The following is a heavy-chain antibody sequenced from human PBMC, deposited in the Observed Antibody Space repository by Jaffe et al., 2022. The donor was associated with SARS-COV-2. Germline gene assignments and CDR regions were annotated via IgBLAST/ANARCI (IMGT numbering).Heavy chain of an antibody. J-gene: IGHJ4*02. CDR3: ARARDYYDSSGYTHDY. Sequence: EVQLVESGGGLVQSGGSLRLSCAASGFTFSTFWMHWVRQAPGKGLVWVSRINGGGSTTNYADSVKGRFTISRDNAKNTLYLQMNSLRAEDTAVYYCARARDYYDSSGYTHDYWGQGTLVTVPS. CDR1: GFTFSTFW. D-gene: IGHD3-22*01. CDR2: INGGGSTT. V-gene: IGHV3-74*01.